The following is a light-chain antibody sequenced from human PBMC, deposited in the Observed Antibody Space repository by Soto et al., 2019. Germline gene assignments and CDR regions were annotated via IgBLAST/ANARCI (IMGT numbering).Light chain of an antibody. Sequence: DIQMTTSHSTLSGSVLDLVTITYRASQSVNRGLAWYQQKPGKAPKLLIYETSSLESGVPSRFGGSGSGTEFTLTISSLQPDDFAIYYCQQYNSYSWKFGQGTKVAIK. CDR2: ETS. CDR1: QSVNRG. CDR3: QQYNSYSWK. J-gene: IGKJ1*01. V-gene: IGKV1-5*03.